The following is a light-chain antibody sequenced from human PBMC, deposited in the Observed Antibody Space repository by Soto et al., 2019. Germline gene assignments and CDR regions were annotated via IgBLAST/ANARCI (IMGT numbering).Light chain of an antibody. Sequence: IQLTQSPSSLSASVGDRVTITCRASQGIKNYLAWFQQKPGKAPKLLIFAASTVQSGVPSRFSGSGSGTDFTLAISSLQPEDFATYYCQKYDSDPPFTFGPGTKVDLK. CDR1: QGIKNY. V-gene: IGKV1-9*01. CDR2: AAS. J-gene: IGKJ3*01. CDR3: QKYDSDPPFT.